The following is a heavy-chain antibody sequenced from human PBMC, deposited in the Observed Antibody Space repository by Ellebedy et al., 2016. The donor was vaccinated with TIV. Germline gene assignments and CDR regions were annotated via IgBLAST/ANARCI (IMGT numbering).Heavy chain of an antibody. CDR3: ARVSSSWYGFDY. CDR2: ISWNSGSI. V-gene: IGHV3-9*01. D-gene: IGHD6-13*01. J-gene: IGHJ4*02. Sequence: SLKISCAASGFTFDDYAMHWVRQAPGKGLEWVSGISWNSGSIGYADSVKGRFTSSRDNSKNMVYLQMNSLRVEDTAVYYCARVSSSWYGFDYWGQGTLVTVSS. CDR1: GFTFDDYA.